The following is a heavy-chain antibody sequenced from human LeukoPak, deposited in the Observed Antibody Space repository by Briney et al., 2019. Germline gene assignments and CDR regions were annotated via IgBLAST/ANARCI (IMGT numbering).Heavy chain of an antibody. CDR2: INSDGSST. Sequence: GGSLRLSCAASGFTFSSYWMHWVRQAPGKGLVWVPRINSDGSSTSYADSVKGRFTISRDNAKNTLYLQMNSLRAEDTAVYYCARDHYDSSGYHLDYWGQGTLVTVSS. D-gene: IGHD3-22*01. J-gene: IGHJ4*02. V-gene: IGHV3-74*01. CDR1: GFTFSSYW. CDR3: ARDHYDSSGYHLDY.